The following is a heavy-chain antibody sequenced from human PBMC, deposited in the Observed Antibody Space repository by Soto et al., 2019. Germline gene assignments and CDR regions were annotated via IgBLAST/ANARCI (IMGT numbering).Heavy chain of an antibody. D-gene: IGHD6-19*01. V-gene: IGHV4-59*08. CDR2: IYYSGST. CDR3: ARHSPTGYSSGWSPYYYYMDV. J-gene: IGHJ6*03. Sequence: PSETLSLTCTVSGGSISSYYWSWIRQPPGKGLEWIGYIYYSGSTNYNPSLKSRVTISVDTSKNQFSLKLSSVTAADTAVYYCARHSPTGYSSGWSPYYYYMDVWGKGTTVTVSS. CDR1: GGSISSYY.